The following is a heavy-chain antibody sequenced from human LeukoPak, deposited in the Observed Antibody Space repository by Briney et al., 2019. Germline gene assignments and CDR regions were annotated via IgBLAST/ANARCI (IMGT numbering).Heavy chain of an antibody. CDR3: ARHVHDYVWGSYRHPDY. Sequence: GESLKISCKGSGYIFTSYWIGWVRQMPGKGLEWMGIIYPGDSDTRYSPSFQGQVTISADKSISTAYLQWSSLKASDTAMYYCARHVHDYVWGSYRHPDYWGQGTLVTVSS. V-gene: IGHV5-51*01. CDR2: IYPGDSDT. D-gene: IGHD3-16*02. J-gene: IGHJ4*02. CDR1: GYIFTSYW.